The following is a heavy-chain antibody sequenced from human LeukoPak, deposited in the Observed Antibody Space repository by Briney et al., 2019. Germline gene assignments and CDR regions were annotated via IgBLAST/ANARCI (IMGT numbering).Heavy chain of an antibody. CDR3: AREMGYVVVAPILRRSHAFDI. V-gene: IGHV3-30*04. CDR1: GFTFNTYS. D-gene: IGHD2-15*01. J-gene: IGHJ3*02. CDR2: ISYNGKTN. Sequence: GGSLRLSCTASGFTFNTYSMHWVRLAPGKGLEWVALISYNGKTNNYAYSMSGVFTIFRDYSKRTLYQQMNILRADDTAYYYSAREMGYVVVAPILRRSHAFDIWGEGTMGTVPS.